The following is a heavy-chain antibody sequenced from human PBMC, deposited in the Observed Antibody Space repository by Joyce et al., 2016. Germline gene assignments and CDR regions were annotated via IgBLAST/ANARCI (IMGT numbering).Heavy chain of an antibody. J-gene: IGHJ4*02. CDR1: GYTFTRYY. D-gene: IGHD4-17*01. CDR3: ARELVTTGPEGDY. Sequence: QVQLVQSGAEVKKPGASVKVSCKASGYTFTRYYMHWVRQAPGQGLEWMGIISPSGGGTTYAQNFQGRVTMTRDTSTTTVYMGLSSLRSEDTAVYYCARELVTTGPEGDYWGQGTLVTVSS. V-gene: IGHV1-46*01. CDR2: ISPSGGGT.